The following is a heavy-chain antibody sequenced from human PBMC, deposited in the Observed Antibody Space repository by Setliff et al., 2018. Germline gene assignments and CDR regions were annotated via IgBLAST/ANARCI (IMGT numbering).Heavy chain of an antibody. CDR3: ARVASDTAMVHDY. J-gene: IGHJ4*02. V-gene: IGHV1-3*01. CDR2: INAGNGNT. Sequence: VASVKVSCKASGYTFTSYAMHWVRQAPGQRLEWMGWINAGNGNTKYSQKFQGRVTITRDTSASTAYMELSSLRSEDTAVYYCARVASDTAMVHDYWGQGTLVTVSS. CDR1: GYTFTSYA. D-gene: IGHD5-18*01.